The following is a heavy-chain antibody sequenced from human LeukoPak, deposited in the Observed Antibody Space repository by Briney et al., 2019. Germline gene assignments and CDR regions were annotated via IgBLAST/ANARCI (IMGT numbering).Heavy chain of an antibody. CDR2: VSGTGGTT. J-gene: IGHJ4*02. V-gene: IGHV3-23*01. CDR1: GFTFSSYA. D-gene: IGHD6-19*01. CDR3: AKFRPSSTSGWLRDLDY. Sequence: GGSLRLSCAASGFTFSSYAMSWVRQAPGKGLEWVSDVSGTGGTTYYADSVRGRFTISRDNSKNTVFLQMNSLTAADTAMYYCAKFRPSSTSGWLRDLDYWGQGTLVTVSS.